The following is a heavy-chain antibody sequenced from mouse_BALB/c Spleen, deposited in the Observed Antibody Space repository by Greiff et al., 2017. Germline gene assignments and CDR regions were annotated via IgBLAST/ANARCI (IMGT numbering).Heavy chain of an antibody. Sequence: VQRVESGAELVKPGASVKLSCKASGYTFTSYYMYWVKQRPGQGLEWIGEINPSNGGTNFNEKFKSKATLTVDKSSSTAYMQLSSLTSEDSAVYYCARLGGTPFAYWGQGTLVTVSA. J-gene: IGHJ3*01. CDR1: GYTFTSYY. V-gene: IGHV1S81*02. D-gene: IGHD3-3*01. CDR2: INPSNGGT. CDR3: ARLGGTPFAY.